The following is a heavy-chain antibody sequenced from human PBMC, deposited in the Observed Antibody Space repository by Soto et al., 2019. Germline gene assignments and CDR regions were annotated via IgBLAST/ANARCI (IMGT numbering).Heavy chain of an antibody. CDR1: GFTFNRYA. CDR3: ANPGDQYQLPTINDNFNI. V-gene: IGHV3-23*01. CDR2: ISDSGAST. Sequence: EMQLLESGGGLVQPGGSLRLSCAASGFTFNRYAMSWVRQAPGRGLEWVSTISDSGASTYFADSVKGRFTISRDNPMNTLYLHMNSLRAEDTAVYYCANPGDQYQLPTINDNFNIWGKGTMVTVSS. D-gene: IGHD2-2*01. J-gene: IGHJ3*02.